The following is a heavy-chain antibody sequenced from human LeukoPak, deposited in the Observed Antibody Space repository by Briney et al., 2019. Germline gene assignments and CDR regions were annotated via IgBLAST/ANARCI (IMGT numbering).Heavy chain of an antibody. Sequence: PGGSLRLSCAASGFTFSGYSMNWVRQAPGKGLEWVSYIVTSGTTIYYADSVKGRFTISRDNAKNSLYLQMNSLRDEDTAVYYCARILGFTLDYWGQGTLVTASS. CDR2: IVTSGTTI. D-gene: IGHD3-10*01. V-gene: IGHV3-48*02. J-gene: IGHJ4*02. CDR3: ARILGFTLDY. CDR1: GFTFSGYS.